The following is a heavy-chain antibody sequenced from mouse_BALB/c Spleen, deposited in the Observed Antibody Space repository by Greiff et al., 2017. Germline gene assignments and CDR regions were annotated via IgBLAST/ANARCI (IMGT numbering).Heavy chain of an antibody. D-gene: IGHD2-4*01. Sequence: EVQVVESGGGLVQPGGSLKLSCAASGFTFSSYTMSWVRQTPEKRLEWVAYISNGGGSTYYPDTVKGRFTISRDNAKNTLYLQMSSLKSEDTAMYYCARGDYYDYDGFAYWGQGTLVTVSA. CDR3: ARGDYYDYDGFAY. CDR2: ISNGGGST. J-gene: IGHJ3*01. CDR1: GFTFSSYT. V-gene: IGHV5-12-2*01.